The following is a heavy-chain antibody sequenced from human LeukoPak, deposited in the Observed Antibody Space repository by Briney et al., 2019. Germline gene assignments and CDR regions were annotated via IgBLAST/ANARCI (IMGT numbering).Heavy chain of an antibody. CDR1: DFTFSRYS. CDR2: ISSGGHNI. D-gene: IGHD4-17*01. Sequence: GGSLRLSCAASDFTFSRYSMNWFRQAPGEGLEWVSYISSGGHNIFYADPVKGRFTISRDNAENSLYLQMNSLRVEDTAVYYCARHGDGFYHGMDVWGQGTTVTVSS. J-gene: IGHJ6*01. CDR3: ARHGDGFYHGMDV. V-gene: IGHV3-21*01.